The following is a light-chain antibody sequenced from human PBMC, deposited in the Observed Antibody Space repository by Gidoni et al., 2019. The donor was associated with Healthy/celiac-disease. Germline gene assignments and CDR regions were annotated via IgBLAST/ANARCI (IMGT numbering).Light chain of an antibody. Sequence: EIVLTQSPGTLSLSPGERATLSCRASQSVSSSYVAWYQQKPGQAPRLLIYGASSRATGIPDRFSGSGSGTDFTLTISRLEPEDFAVYYCQQYGSSTLTFGGXTKVEIK. CDR1: QSVSSSY. V-gene: IGKV3-20*01. J-gene: IGKJ4*01. CDR2: GAS. CDR3: QQYGSSTLT.